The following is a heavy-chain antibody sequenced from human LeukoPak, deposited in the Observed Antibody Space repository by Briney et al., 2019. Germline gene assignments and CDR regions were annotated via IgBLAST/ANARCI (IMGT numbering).Heavy chain of an antibody. Sequence: GVLRLSCAASGFTFSSYAMSWVRHAPGKGLEWVSAISGSGGSTYYADSVKGRFTISRDNSKNTLYLQMNSLRAEDTAVYYCAKRIVGATTYYFDYWGQGTLVTVSS. CDR2: ISGSGGST. CDR3: AKRIVGATTYYFDY. V-gene: IGHV3-23*01. CDR1: GFTFSSYA. D-gene: IGHD1-26*01. J-gene: IGHJ4*02.